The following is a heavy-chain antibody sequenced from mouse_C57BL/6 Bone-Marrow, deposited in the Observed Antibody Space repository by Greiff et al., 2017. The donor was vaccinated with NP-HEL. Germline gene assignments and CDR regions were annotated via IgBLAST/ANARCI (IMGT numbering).Heavy chain of an antibody. J-gene: IGHJ4*01. V-gene: IGHV1-62-2*01. CDR1: GYTFTEYT. CDR3: ARHGIYYGNSLYYAMDY. Sequence: QVQLQQSGAELVKPGASVKLSCKASGYTFTEYTIHWVKQRSGQGLEWIGWFYPGSGSIKYNEKFKDKATLTADKSSSTVYMELSRVTSEDAAVYFCARHGIYYGNSLYYAMDYWGQGTSVTVSS. D-gene: IGHD2-1*01. CDR2: FYPGSGSI.